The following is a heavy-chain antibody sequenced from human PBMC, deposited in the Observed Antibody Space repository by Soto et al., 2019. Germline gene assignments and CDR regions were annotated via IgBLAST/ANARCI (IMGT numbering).Heavy chain of an antibody. CDR3: AHSPAEGVSSWSLNWFDP. D-gene: IGHD6-13*01. J-gene: IGHJ5*02. CDR2: IYWDDDK. Sequence: QITLKESGPTLVKPTQTLTLTCTFSGFSLSTSGVSVGWIRQPPGKALEWLALIYWDDDKRYSPSLRSRLTITTDTSKNQVVLTMTNMDPVDTGTYYCAHSPAEGVSSWSLNWFDPWGQGILVTVSS. CDR1: GFSLSTSGVS. V-gene: IGHV2-5*02.